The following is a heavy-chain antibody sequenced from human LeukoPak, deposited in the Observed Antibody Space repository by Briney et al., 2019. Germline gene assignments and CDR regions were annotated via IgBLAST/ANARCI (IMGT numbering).Heavy chain of an antibody. CDR3: ARFPSGTAAEYWFDP. CDR2: IYTSGST. D-gene: IGHD1-14*01. J-gene: IGHJ5*02. Sequence: SETLSLTCTVSGGSISSYYWSWIRQPAGKGLEWIGRIYTSGSTNYNPSLKSRVTISVDTSKNHFSLRLSSVTSADTAVYYCARFPSGTAAEYWFDPWGQGTLVTVSS. V-gene: IGHV4-4*07. CDR1: GGSISSYY.